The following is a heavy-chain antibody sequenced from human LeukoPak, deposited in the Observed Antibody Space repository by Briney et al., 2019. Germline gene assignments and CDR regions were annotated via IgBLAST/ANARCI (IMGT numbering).Heavy chain of an antibody. CDR3: ARGGAALGGYYMDV. Sequence: ASVKVSCKASGGTFSSYAIRWVRQAPGQGLEWMGGIIPIFGTANYAQKFQGRVTITTDESTSTAYMELSSLRSEDTAVYYCARGGAALGGYYMDVWGKGTTVTVSS. CDR1: GGTFSSYA. J-gene: IGHJ6*03. V-gene: IGHV1-69*05. CDR2: IIPIFGTA. D-gene: IGHD3-10*01.